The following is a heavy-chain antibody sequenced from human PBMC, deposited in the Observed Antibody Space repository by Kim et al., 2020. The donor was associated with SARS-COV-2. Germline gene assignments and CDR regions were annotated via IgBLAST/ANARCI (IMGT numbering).Heavy chain of an antibody. V-gene: IGHV3-53*01. D-gene: IGHD4-4*01. CDR1: GLTVTSNH. Sequence: GGSLRLSCAVSGLTVTSNHMTWIRQAPGRGLEWVSVIFRGGTTYYAASVQGRFTISRDYYTNTLSLQMNSLRAEDTAIYYCARDPVGDGYSFFDYWGQGT. J-gene: IGHJ4*02. CDR3: ARDPVGDGYSFFDY. CDR2: IFRGGTT.